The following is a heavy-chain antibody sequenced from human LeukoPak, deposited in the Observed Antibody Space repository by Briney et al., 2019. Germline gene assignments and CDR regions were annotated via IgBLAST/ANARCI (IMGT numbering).Heavy chain of an antibody. D-gene: IGHD5-24*01. CDR2: INSDGSST. J-gene: IGHJ4*02. CDR1: GFTFSSYW. CDR3: ARGSREDGHSSDFDY. V-gene: IGHV3-74*01. Sequence: GGSLRLSCAASGFTFSSYWMHWVRQAPGKGLVWVSRINSDGSSTSYADSVKGRFTISRDNAKNTLYLQMNSLRAEDTAVYYCARGSREDGHSSDFDYWGQGTLVTVSS.